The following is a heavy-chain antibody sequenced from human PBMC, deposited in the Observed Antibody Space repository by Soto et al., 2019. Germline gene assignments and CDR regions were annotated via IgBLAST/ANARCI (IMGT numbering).Heavy chain of an antibody. D-gene: IGHD3-10*01. Sequence: SETLSLTCDVSGASISGYYWTWIRQPPGKGLEWIGEIDHSGSTNYNPSIKSRVTISGDTSKSHVSLQLTSMTAAATAIYYRARSSWFQSIRPDLGYWGQGTMVTVSS. J-gene: IGHJ4*02. V-gene: IGHV4-34*01. CDR2: IDHSGST. CDR3: ARSSWFQSIRPDLGY. CDR1: GASISGYY.